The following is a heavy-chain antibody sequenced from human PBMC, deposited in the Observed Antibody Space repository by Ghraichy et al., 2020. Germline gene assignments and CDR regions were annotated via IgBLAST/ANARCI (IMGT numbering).Heavy chain of an antibody. CDR1: GFTFSTYD. Sequence: GESLNISCAASGFTFSTYDMNWVRQAPGKGLEWVSYINSGRSYKYYADSVKGRFTISRDNAENSVFLQMNSLITEDTAVYYCARGPDYNYAWGRPPWGPGTLLPVSP. CDR3: ARGPDYNYAWGRPP. CDR2: INSGRSYK. J-gene: IGHJ5*02. D-gene: IGHD3-16*01. V-gene: IGHV3-21*04.